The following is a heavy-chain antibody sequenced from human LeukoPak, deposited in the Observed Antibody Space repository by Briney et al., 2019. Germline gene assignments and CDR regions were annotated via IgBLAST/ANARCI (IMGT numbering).Heavy chain of an antibody. CDR3: TRRRYYYDAFDI. Sequence: HPGGSLRLSCAASGSTFSGSAMHWVRQASGKGLEWVGRIRSKANSYATAYAASVKGRFTISRDDSKNTAYLQMNSLKTEDTAVYYCTRRRYYYDAFDIWGQGTMVTVSS. CDR1: GSTFSGSA. V-gene: IGHV3-73*01. J-gene: IGHJ3*02. D-gene: IGHD3-10*01. CDR2: IRSKANSYAT.